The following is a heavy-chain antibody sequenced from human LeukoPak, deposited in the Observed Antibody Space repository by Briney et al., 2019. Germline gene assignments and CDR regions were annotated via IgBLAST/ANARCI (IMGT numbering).Heavy chain of an antibody. D-gene: IGHD2-2*02. CDR3: ARVPRYCSSTSCYTAPHYYYYMDV. Sequence: PSETLSLTCTVSGGSISSHYWSWLRQPPGKGLEWIGYIYYSGSTNYNPSLKSRVTISVDTSKNQFSLKLSSVTAADAAVYYCARVPRYCSSTSCYTAPHYYYYMDVWGKGTTVTVSS. CDR2: IYYSGST. V-gene: IGHV4-59*11. CDR1: GGSISSHY. J-gene: IGHJ6*03.